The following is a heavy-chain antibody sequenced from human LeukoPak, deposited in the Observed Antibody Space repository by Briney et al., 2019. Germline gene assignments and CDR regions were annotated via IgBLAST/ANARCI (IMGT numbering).Heavy chain of an antibody. CDR1: GGSISSGGYY. CDR2: MHYRGNT. Sequence: SETLSLTCTVSGGSISSGGYYWGWIRQPPGKGLEWIGCMHYRGNTHYNSSLKSRLIISVDTSKNQFSLRLTSVTAADTAVYYCARGDYYYGSGSYYSPTFDYWGQGTLVTVSS. D-gene: IGHD3-10*01. V-gene: IGHV4-30-4*08. J-gene: IGHJ4*02. CDR3: ARGDYYYGSGSYYSPTFDY.